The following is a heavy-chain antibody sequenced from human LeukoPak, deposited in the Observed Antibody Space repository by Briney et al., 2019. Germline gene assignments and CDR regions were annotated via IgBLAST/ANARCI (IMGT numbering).Heavy chain of an antibody. V-gene: IGHV5-51*01. CDR2: IYPGDSDT. D-gene: IGHD1-26*01. CDR1: GYSFSDYW. J-gene: IGHJ4*02. Sequence: GESLKISCKASGYSFSDYWIGWVRQMPGKGLEWMGIIYPGDSDTRYSPSFQGQVTISADKSVSTAYLQWSSLKAADTAMYYCARTVGAPTARFDYWGQGTLVTVS. CDR3: ARTVGAPTARFDY.